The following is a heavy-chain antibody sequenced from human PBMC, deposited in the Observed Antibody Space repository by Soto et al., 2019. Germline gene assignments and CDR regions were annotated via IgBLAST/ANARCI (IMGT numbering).Heavy chain of an antibody. V-gene: IGHV4-28*01. CDR2: IHHRGST. CDR1: GYSITSDNW. D-gene: IGHD1-1*01. J-gene: IGHJ4*02. Sequence: SETLSLTCTVSGYSITSDNWWVWIRQSPGKGLEWIGYIHHRGSTYYNPSLKSRLTMSVDTSKNQFSLELSSVTAVDTAVYYCATKGNGIYYFDYWGQGTLVTVSS. CDR3: ATKGNGIYYFDY.